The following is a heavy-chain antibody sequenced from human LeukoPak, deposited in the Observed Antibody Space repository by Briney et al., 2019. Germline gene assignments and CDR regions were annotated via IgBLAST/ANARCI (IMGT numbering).Heavy chain of an antibody. CDR2: VYQNGVT. D-gene: IGHD2/OR15-2a*01. CDR3: ARLGRAYFRGGIDS. Sequence: KPSETLSLTCGVSHYFIRSSDYYWGWIRQPPGKGLEWLASVYQNGVTSYKSSLESRLTISVDTSENQFSLKLTSVAAADTAVYCARLGRAYFRGGIDSWGRGTLVTVTS. J-gene: IGHJ4*02. CDR1: HYFIRSSDYY. V-gene: IGHV4-38-2*01.